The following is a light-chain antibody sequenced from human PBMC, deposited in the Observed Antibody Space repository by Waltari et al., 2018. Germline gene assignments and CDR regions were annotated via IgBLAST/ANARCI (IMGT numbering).Light chain of an antibody. J-gene: IGKJ5*01. V-gene: IGKV1-12*01. CDR3: QQANSFPPT. CDR1: QSISSW. Sequence: DIQMTQSPSSVSASVGDRVTITCRASQSISSWLAWYQQKPGKAPKLLIYGASSLQSGVPSRFSGSGSGKDFTLTISSLQPEDFATYYCQQANSFPPTVGQGTRLEIK. CDR2: GAS.